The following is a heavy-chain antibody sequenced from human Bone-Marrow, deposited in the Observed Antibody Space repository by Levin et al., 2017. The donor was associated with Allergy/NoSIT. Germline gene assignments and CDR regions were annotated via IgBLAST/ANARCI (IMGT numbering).Heavy chain of an antibody. CDR2: VYYGGTT. J-gene: IGHJ4*02. D-gene: IGHD5-24*01. V-gene: IGHV4-39*07. CDR3: ARGRDGYKAHFDY. Sequence: SQTLSLTCIVSGDSIRSNNFFWGWIRQPPGKGLQWIGYVYYGGTTFFNPSLESRVSMSVDTSNNHFSLKLKSVTAADTAVYYCARGRDGYKAHFDYWGQGRLVFVSS. CDR1: GDSIRSNNFF.